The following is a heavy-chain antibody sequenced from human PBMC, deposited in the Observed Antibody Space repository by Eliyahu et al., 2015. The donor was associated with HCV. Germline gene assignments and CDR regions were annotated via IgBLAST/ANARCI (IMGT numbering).Heavy chain of an antibody. Sequence: QVQLQESGPGLVKPSETLSLTCTVSGGSITTYYWSWIRQPPGKGLEWIGYIHYSGSTHHKPPLKSRVTISVDTSKNQFSLNLTSVTAADTGGWFDPWGQGTLVTVSS. CDR1: GGSITTYY. CDR3: P. V-gene: IGHV4-59*01. CDR2: IHYSGST. J-gene: IGHJ5*02.